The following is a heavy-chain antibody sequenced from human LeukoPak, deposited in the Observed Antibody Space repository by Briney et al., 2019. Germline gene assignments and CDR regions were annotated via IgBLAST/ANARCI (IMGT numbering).Heavy chain of an antibody. CDR1: GFTFSDYA. J-gene: IGHJ6*03. V-gene: IGHV3-48*04. D-gene: IGHD3-3*01. Sequence: QPGGSLRLSCAASGFTFSDYAVNWVRQAPGKGLEWLSYISSRSSSIYYADSVKGRFTISRDNAKNSLYLQMNSLRAEDTAVYYCATPKVGVPPTRYYYMDVWGKGTTVTVSS. CDR3: ATPKVGVPPTRYYYMDV. CDR2: ISSRSSSI.